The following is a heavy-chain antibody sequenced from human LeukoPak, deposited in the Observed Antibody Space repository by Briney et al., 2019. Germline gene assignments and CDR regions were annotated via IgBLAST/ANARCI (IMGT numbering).Heavy chain of an antibody. J-gene: IGHJ4*02. CDR1: GYTFTSYA. D-gene: IGHD2-21*02. CDR3: ARVPLAYCGGDCYLFDY. Sequence: GASVKVSCKASGYTFTSYAISWVRQAPGQGLEWMGGIIPIFGTANYAQKFQGRVTITADESTSTAYMELSSLRSEDTAVYYCARVPLAYCGGDCYLFDYWGQGTLVTVSS. CDR2: IIPIFGTA. V-gene: IGHV1-69*13.